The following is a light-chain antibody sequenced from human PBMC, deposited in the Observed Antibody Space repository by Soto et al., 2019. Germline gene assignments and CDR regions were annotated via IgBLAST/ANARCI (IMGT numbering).Light chain of an antibody. V-gene: IGKV3-11*01. CDR3: QQRRNWPST. CDR1: QSVSSY. CDR2: DAS. J-gene: IGKJ5*01. Sequence: EVALTQSPATLSLSPGERANLSCRASQSVSSYLAWYQQKPGQAPRLLIYDASNRATGIPARFSGSGSGTDFTLTISSLEPEDFAVYYCQQRRNWPSTFGQGTRLEI.